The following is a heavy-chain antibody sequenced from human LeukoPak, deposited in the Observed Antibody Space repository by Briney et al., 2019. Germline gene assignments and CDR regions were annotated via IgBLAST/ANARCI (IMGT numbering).Heavy chain of an antibody. D-gene: IGHD3-10*01. CDR2: INHSGST. CDR3: ARGHTYTYYYGSGSSLGAFDI. J-gene: IGHJ3*02. CDR1: GGSFSGYY. V-gene: IGHV4-34*01. Sequence: PSETLSLTCAVYGGSFSGYYWSWIRQPPGKGLEWIGEINHSGSTNYNPSLKSRVTISVDTSKNQFSLKLSSVTAADTAAYYCARGHTYTYYYGSGSSLGAFDIWGQGTMVTVSS.